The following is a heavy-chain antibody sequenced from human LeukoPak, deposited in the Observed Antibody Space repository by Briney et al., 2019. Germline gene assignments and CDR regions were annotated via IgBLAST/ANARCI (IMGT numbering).Heavy chain of an antibody. Sequence: SETLSLTCTVSGGSISSSSYYWGWIRQPPGKGLEWIGSIYYTGSTYYNPSLKSRVTISVDTSKKQFSLNLSSVTAADTAVYYCARHNWNFLYYFDSWGQGTLVTVSS. J-gene: IGHJ4*02. CDR2: IYYTGST. CDR1: GGSISSSSYY. V-gene: IGHV4-39*01. D-gene: IGHD1-7*01. CDR3: ARHNWNFLYYFDS.